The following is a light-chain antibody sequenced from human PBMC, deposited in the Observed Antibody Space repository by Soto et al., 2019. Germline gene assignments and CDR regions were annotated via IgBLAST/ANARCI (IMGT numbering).Light chain of an antibody. V-gene: IGKV1-5*01. CDR3: QQYINYFHT. J-gene: IGKJ2*01. CDR1: QSIRSA. Sequence: DIQMTQSPPTLSASVGDRVTITCRASQSIRSALAWYQQKPGKAPNLLIFDASNLQSGVPSRFSGSGSGTEFTLTISTLQPDDFATYYFQQYINYFHTFGQGTKLEI. CDR2: DAS.